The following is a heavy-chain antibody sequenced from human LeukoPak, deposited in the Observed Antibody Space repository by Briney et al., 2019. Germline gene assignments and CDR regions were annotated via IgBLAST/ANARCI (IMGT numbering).Heavy chain of an antibody. Sequence: RGSVKVSCKASGLTFTSYGISWGRRAPGQGLECRGWISAYNGNTNYAQKLQGRVTMTTDTSTSTAYMELRSLRSDDTAVYYCARDLYDSSGYYQYYFDYWGQGALVTVSS. CDR1: GLTFTSYG. V-gene: IGHV1-18*01. J-gene: IGHJ4*02. D-gene: IGHD3-22*01. CDR3: ARDLYDSSGYYQYYFDY. CDR2: ISAYNGNT.